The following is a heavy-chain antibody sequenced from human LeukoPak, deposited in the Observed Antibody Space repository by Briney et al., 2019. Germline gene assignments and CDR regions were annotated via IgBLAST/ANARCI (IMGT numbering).Heavy chain of an antibody. J-gene: IGHJ4*02. Sequence: PGSSLRLSCAASGXTFSYYGMHWVRQAPGRGLEWVAVISHDGSNKYYADSVKGRSTISRDNSKNTLYLQMNSLRPEDTSVYYCVKPGKRRVVTITDFDYWGQGTLVTVSS. CDR1: GXTFSYYG. D-gene: IGHD3-22*01. CDR2: ISHDGSNK. CDR3: VKPGKRRVVTITDFDY. V-gene: IGHV3-30*18.